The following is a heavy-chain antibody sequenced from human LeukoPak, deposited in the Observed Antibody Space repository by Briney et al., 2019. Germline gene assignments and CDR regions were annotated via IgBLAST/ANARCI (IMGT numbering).Heavy chain of an antibody. Sequence: ASVKVSCKASGGTFSSYAISWVRQAPGQGLEWMGWVSAYNGNTNYAQKLQGRVTMTTDTSTSTAYMELRSLRSDDTAVYYCARTRQRGGYFGWFDPWGQGTLVTVSS. CDR1: GGTFSSYA. D-gene: IGHD6-25*01. CDR2: VSAYNGNT. CDR3: ARTRQRGGYFGWFDP. V-gene: IGHV1-18*01. J-gene: IGHJ5*02.